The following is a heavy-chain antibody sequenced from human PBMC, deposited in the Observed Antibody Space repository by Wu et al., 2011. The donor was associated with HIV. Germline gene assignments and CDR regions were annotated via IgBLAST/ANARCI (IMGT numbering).Heavy chain of an antibody. V-gene: IGHV1-2*02. J-gene: IGHJ1*01. CDR1: DTPSPAT. CDR3: ARDDRDLVTRSAYFQY. CDR2: STYNGGT. D-gene: IGHD3-9*01. Sequence: SVKVSARLLDTPSPATIYTGCDRPLDKGLSGWDGSTYNGGTNYAQKFQGRVTMTSDTSTSTAYMELRSLTSDDTAVYYCARDDRDLVTRSAYFQYWGQGTLVTVSS.